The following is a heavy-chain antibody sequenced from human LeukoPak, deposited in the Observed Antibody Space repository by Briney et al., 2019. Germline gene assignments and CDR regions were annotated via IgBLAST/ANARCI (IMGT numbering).Heavy chain of an antibody. CDR2: IYYSGST. D-gene: IGHD3-3*01. Sequence: PSETLSLTCTVSGGSISSTSYYWGWIRQPPGKGLEWIGSIYYSGSTYYNPSLKSRVTISVDTSKNQFSLKLSSVTAADAAVYYCAGRTIFGVSRTGYAYYWGQGTLVTVSS. V-gene: IGHV4-39*01. J-gene: IGHJ4*02. CDR1: GGSISSTSYY. CDR3: AGRTIFGVSRTGYAYY.